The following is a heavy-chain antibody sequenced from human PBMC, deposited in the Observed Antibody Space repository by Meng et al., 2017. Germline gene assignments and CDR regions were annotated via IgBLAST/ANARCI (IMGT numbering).Heavy chain of an antibody. V-gene: IGHV1-2*06. J-gene: IGHJ4*02. D-gene: IGHD6-13*01. CDR1: EYTFTGYY. CDR3: AGGFRGSSSLSIDY. Sequence: ASVKVSFKATEYTFTGYYMHWVRQAPGQGREWMGRINPNSGGTNYAQKFQGRVTMTRDTSISTAYMELSRLRADDTAVYYCAGGFRGSSSLSIDYWGQGTRVTVSS. CDR2: INPNSGGT.